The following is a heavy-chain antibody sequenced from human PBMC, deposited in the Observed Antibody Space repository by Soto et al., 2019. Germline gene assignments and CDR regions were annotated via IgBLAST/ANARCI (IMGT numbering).Heavy chain of an antibody. D-gene: IGHD6-19*01. J-gene: IGHJ4*02. Sequence: QVQLVQSEGGVVQPGMSLTLSCAASGFDLSTYSMHWVRQAPGKGLDWVAVMSFDGRYKFYGESVKGRFTISRDSSNLYLQMNTLAPEDTALYYCARTSGWYEASDFDYWGQGTLVTVSS. V-gene: IGHV3-30*04. CDR2: MSFDGRYK. CDR1: GFDLSTYS. CDR3: ARTSGWYEASDFDY.